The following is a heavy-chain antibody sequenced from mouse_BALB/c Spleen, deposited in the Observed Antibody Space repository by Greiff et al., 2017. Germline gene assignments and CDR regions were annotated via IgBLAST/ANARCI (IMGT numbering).Heavy chain of an antibody. V-gene: IGHV1-87*01. CDR2: IYPGDGDT. J-gene: IGHJ4*01. D-gene: IGHD2-1*01. CDR3: ARENGNYDYAMDY. CDR1: GYTFASYW. Sequence: QVQLKQSGAELARPGASVKLSCKASGYTFASYWMQWVKQRPGQGLEWIGAIYPGDGDTRYTQKFKGKATLTADKSSSTAYMQLSSLASEDSAVYYCARENGNYDYAMDYWGQGTSVTVSS.